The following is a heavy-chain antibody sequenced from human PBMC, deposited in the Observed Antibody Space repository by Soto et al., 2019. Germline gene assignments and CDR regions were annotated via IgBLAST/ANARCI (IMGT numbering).Heavy chain of an antibody. CDR1: GFTFSSYW. J-gene: IGHJ4*02. CDR3: AKDRYGDYGGIDY. D-gene: IGHD4-17*01. V-gene: IGHV3-74*01. CDR2: ISSDESSR. Sequence: GGSLRLSCAASGFTFSSYWMHWVRQAPGKGLVWVSRISSDESSRTYADSVKGRFTISRDNAKNTLFLQMNSLRAEDTAVYYCAKDRYGDYGGIDYWGQGTMVTVSS.